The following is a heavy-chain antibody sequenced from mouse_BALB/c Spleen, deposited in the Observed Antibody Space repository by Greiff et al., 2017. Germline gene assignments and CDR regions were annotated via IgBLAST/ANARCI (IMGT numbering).Heavy chain of an antibody. V-gene: IGHV1S22*01. D-gene: IGHD1-1*01. CDR3: TRGDYYGSSYD. CDR2: IYPGSGST. Sequence: LQQPGSELVRPGASVKLSCKASGYTFTSYWMHWVKQRPGQGLEWIGNIYPGSGSTNYDEKFKSKATLTVDTSSSTAYMQLSSLTSEDSAVYYCTRGDYYGSSYDWGQGTTLTVSS. J-gene: IGHJ2*01. CDR1: GYTFTSYW.